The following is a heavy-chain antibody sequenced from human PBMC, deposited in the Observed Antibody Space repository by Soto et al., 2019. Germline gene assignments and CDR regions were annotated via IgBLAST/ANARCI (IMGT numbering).Heavy chain of an antibody. CDR2: ISSNGGST. D-gene: IGHD4-17*01. J-gene: IGHJ4*02. CDR1: GFTFSSYA. Sequence: GGSLRLSCAASGFTFSSYAMHWVRQAPGKGLEYVSAISSNGGSTYYANSVKGRFTISRDNSKNTLYLQMGSLRAEDMAVYYCARENGDYTFDYWGQGTLVTVSS. CDR3: ARENGDYTFDY. V-gene: IGHV3-64*01.